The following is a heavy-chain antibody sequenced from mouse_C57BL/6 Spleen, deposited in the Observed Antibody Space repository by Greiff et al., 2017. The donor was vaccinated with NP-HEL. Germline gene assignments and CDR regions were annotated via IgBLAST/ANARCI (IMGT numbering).Heavy chain of an antibody. D-gene: IGHD2-5*01. CDR2: INPKNGGT. Sequence: VQLQQSGPELVKPGASVKISCKASGYTFTDYYMNWVKQSHGKCLEWIGDINPKNGGTSYNQKFKGKATLTVDKSSSTAYMELRSLTSADSAVYYCARPAYYSNYFDYWGQGTTLTVSS. CDR3: ARPAYYSNYFDY. V-gene: IGHV1-26*01. J-gene: IGHJ2*01. CDR1: GYTFTDYY.